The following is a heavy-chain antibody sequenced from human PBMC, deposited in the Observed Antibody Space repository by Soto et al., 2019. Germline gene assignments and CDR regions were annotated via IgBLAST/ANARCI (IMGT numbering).Heavy chain of an antibody. D-gene: IGHD3-3*01. CDR1: GGSISSGGYY. V-gene: IGHV4-31*03. CDR3: ASRYYDFWSGYCGHGMDV. Sequence: TLSLTCTVSGGSISSGGYYWSWIRQHPGKGLEWIGYIYYSGSTYYNPSLKSRVTISVDTSKNQFSLKLSSVTAADTAVYYCASRYYDFWSGYCGHGMDVWGEGTTVTVSS. CDR2: IYYSGST. J-gene: IGHJ6*04.